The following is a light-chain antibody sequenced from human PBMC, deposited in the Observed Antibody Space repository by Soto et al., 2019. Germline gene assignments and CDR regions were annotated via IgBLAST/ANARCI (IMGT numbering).Light chain of an antibody. CDR3: NSYTSSTAYV. J-gene: IGLJ1*01. CDR2: EVS. CDR1: SSDVGRYNY. V-gene: IGLV2-14*01. Sequence: QSALTQPASVSGSPGQSITISCTGASSDVGRYNYVSWYQLHPGKAPKLIIYEVSNRPSGVSNRFSGSKSGNTASLTSSGLRAEDEADDYCNSYTSSTAYVFGTGTKLTVL.